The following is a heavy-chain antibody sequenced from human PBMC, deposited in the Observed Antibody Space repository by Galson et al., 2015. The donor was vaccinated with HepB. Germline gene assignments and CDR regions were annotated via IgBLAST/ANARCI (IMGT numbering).Heavy chain of an antibody. CDR1: GGSFSGYY. CDR2: INHSGST. V-gene: IGHV4-34*01. Sequence: TLSLTCAVYGGSFSGYYWSWIRQPPGKGLEWIGEINHSGSTNYNPSLKSRVTISVDTSKNQFSLKLSSVTAADTAVYYCARGRLGRGDYYGMDVWGQGTTVTVSS. J-gene: IGHJ6*02. CDR3: ARGRLGRGDYYGMDV. D-gene: IGHD7-27*01.